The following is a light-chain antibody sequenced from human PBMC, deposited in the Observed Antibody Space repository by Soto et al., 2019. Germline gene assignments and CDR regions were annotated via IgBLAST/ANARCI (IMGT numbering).Light chain of an antibody. CDR1: QSISSW. CDR2: KAS. CDR3: QQYDSYSLT. V-gene: IGKV1-5*03. J-gene: IGKJ4*01. Sequence: DIQMTQSPSTLSASVGDRVTITCRASQSISSWLAWYQQKPGKAPNLLIYKASTLQSGVPSRFTGSGSGTECTLTISSLQPDDVATYYCQQYDSYSLTFGGGTKVEIK.